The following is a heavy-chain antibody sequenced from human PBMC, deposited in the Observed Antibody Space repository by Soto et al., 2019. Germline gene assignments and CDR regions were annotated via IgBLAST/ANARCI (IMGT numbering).Heavy chain of an antibody. J-gene: IGHJ5*02. CDR3: ARLYETSNYYFLAWFDP. Sequence: PGESLKISCKTSGYNFTANWIAWVRQVPGQGLEYMGRIDPDDSYSNYSPSFEGHVTLSVDKSVNTAFLQWSSLKASGTAMYYCARLYETSNYYFLAWFDPWGQGTLVTSPQ. V-gene: IGHV5-10-1*01. CDR2: IDPDDSYS. CDR1: GYNFTANW. D-gene: IGHD3-22*01.